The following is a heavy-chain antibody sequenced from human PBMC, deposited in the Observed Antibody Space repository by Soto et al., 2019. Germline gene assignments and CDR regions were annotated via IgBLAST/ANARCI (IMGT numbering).Heavy chain of an antibody. D-gene: IGHD1-26*01. Sequence: SETLSLTCAVYGGSFSAYYWSWIRQPPGKGLEWIGEINHSGSTNYNPSLRSRVTISVDTSKNQFSLKLSSVTAADTAVYYCAKMRGGSYYFYYYGMDVWGQGTTVTVSS. V-gene: IGHV4-34*01. J-gene: IGHJ6*02. CDR3: AKMRGGSYYFYYYGMDV. CDR2: INHSGST. CDR1: GGSFSAYY.